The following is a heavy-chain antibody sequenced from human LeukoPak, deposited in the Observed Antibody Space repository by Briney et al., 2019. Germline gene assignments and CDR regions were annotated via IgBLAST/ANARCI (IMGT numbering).Heavy chain of an antibody. D-gene: IGHD5-18*01. CDR2: ISGSSSYI. V-gene: IGHV3-21*01. Sequence: GGSLRLSCAASGFTFSSYSMNWVRQARGKGLEWVSSISGSSSYIYYADPVKGRFTISRDNAKNSLYLQMNSLRAEDTAVYYCARDSVQLWSHDYWGQGTLVTVSS. J-gene: IGHJ4*02. CDR1: GFTFSSYS. CDR3: ARDSVQLWSHDY.